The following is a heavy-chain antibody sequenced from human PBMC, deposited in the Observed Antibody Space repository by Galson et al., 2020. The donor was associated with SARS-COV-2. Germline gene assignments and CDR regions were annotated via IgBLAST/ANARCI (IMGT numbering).Heavy chain of an antibody. J-gene: IGHJ4*02. Sequence: GGSLRLSCAASGFPFRSNAMHWVSQAPGKGLEWVTVISDDGKKKYYAESVRGRVAISRDNSGNTLFLQMNSLRPDDTAIHYCATERSDNSRGLESWGQGTLGTVSS. D-gene: IGHD3-3*01. CDR3: ATERSDNSRGLES. CDR2: ISDDGKKK. CDR1: GFPFRSNA. V-gene: IGHV3-30*09.